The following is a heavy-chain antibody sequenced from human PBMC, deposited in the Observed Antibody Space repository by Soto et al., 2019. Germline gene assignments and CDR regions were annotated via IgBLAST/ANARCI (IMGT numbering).Heavy chain of an antibody. CDR1: GFTFSSYG. CDR2: IWYDGSNK. J-gene: IGHJ4*02. V-gene: IGHV3-33*01. D-gene: IGHD4-17*01. CDR3: ARDYGRKSHGAFDY. Sequence: GGSLRLSCAASGFTFSSYGMHWVRQAPGKGLEWVAVIWYDGSNKYYADSVKGRFTISRDNSKNTLYLQMNSLRAEDTAVYYCARDYGRKSHGAFDYWGQGTLVTVSS.